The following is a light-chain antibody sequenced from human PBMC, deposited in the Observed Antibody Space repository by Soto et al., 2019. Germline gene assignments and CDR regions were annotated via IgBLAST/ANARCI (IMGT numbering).Light chain of an antibody. V-gene: IGKV1-8*01. Sequence: AIRMTQSPSSLSASTGDRVTITCRASQGISSYLAWYQQKPGKAPKLLIYAASTLPSGVPSRFSGSGSGTDLTLTISCLQSEDFATYYCQQYYSYPRTFGQGTKVEIK. CDR3: QQYYSYPRT. CDR2: AAS. CDR1: QGISSY. J-gene: IGKJ1*01.